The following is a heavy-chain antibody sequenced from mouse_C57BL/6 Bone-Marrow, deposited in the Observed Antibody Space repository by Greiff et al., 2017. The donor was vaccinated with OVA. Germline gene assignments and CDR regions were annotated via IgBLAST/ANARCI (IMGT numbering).Heavy chain of an antibody. CDR1: GYTFTSYW. D-gene: IGHD1-1*01. J-gene: IGHJ1*03. CDR2: INPSNGGT. CDR3: ARSNYYGSSYWYFDV. Sequence: QVQLQQPGSELVKPGASVKLSCKASGYTFTSYWMHWVKQRPGQGLEWIGNINPSNGGTNYNEKFKSKATLTVDKSSSTAYMQLSSLTSEDSAVYYCARSNYYGSSYWYFDVWGTGTTVTVSS. V-gene: IGHV1-53*01.